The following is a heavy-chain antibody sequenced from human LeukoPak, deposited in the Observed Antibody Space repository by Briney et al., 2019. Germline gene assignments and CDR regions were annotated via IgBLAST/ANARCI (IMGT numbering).Heavy chain of an antibody. J-gene: IGHJ6*03. D-gene: IGHD6-19*01. Sequence: ASVKVSCKASVYTFTSYDINWVRQATGQGLEWMGWRKPNSGNTGYAHKFQGRVTMTRNTSISTDYMELSSLRSEDTAVYYCARVRGVAGNYYYYYMDVWGKGTTVTVSS. CDR1: VYTFTSYD. CDR3: ARVRGVAGNYYYYYMDV. V-gene: IGHV1-8*01. CDR2: RKPNSGNT.